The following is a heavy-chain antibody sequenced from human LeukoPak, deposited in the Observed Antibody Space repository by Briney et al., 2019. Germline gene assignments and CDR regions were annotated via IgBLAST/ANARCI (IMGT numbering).Heavy chain of an antibody. CDR3: ARASYTEELDY. CDR1: GGSISSYY. V-gene: IGHV4-59*01. D-gene: IGHD2-2*02. Sequence: SETLSLTCTVSGGSISSYYWSWIRQPPGKGLEWIGYIYYSGSTNYNPSLKSRVTISVDTSKNQFSLKLSSVTAADTAVYYCARASYTEELDYWGQGTLVTVSS. J-gene: IGHJ4*02. CDR2: IYYSGST.